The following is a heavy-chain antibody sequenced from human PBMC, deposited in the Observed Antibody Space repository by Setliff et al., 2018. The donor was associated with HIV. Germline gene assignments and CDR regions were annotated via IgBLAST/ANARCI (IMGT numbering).Heavy chain of an antibody. Sequence: PSETLSLTCSVSDYSISRGFYWGWIRQPPGKGLEWIGSIYQSGNTNYNPSLESRLTISVDTAKNQFSLKLSSVTAADTAVYYCAAATTLLSPRAWGQGTLVTVSS. CDR1: DYSISRGFY. J-gene: IGHJ5*02. CDR2: IYQSGNT. D-gene: IGHD2-15*01. V-gene: IGHV4-38-2*02. CDR3: AAATTLLSPRA.